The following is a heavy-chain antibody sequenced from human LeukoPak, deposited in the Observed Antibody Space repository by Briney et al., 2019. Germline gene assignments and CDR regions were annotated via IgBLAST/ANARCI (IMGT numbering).Heavy chain of an antibody. CDR1: GYSFTSYW. CDR2: IYPGDSDT. Sequence: GESLKISCKGSGYSFTSYWIGWVRQMPGKGLEWMGIIYPGDSDTRYSPSFQGQVTISADKSISTAYLQWSSLKAPDTAMYYCARSTPSIAESSAFDIWGQGTMVTVPS. V-gene: IGHV5-51*01. J-gene: IGHJ3*02. CDR3: ARSTPSIAESSAFDI. D-gene: IGHD6-6*01.